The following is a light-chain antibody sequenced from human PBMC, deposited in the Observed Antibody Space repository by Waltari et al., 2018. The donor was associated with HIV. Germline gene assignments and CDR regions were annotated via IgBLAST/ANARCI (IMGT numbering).Light chain of an antibody. CDR3: QQTYSVPRT. CDR1: QTLDTY. J-gene: IGKJ1*01. Sequence: DIQMTQSPSSLSPHIGDKVTITCRSSQTLDTYLNWYQQKPGQVPKLLIYLASSLHSGIPSRVSGGGYGTSFSHTISGVQLEDMATYFCQQTYSVPRTFGQGT. V-gene: IGKV1-39*01. CDR2: LAS.